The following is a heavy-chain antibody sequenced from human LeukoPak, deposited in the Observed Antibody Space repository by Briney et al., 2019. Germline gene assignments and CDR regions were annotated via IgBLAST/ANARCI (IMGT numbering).Heavy chain of an antibody. CDR1: GASFSIFA. CDR2: ISSSSGTI. CDR3: ARDLGRDGYNSGYYYDMDV. V-gene: IGHV3-48*01. D-gene: IGHD5-24*01. J-gene: IGHJ6*02. Sequence: GGSLRLSCAASGASFSIFAMNWVRQAPGKGLEWVSYISSSSGTIYYAASVRGRFTISRDNVKTSLYLQMNSLRAEDTAVYYCARDLGRDGYNSGYYYDMDVWGQGTTVTVSS.